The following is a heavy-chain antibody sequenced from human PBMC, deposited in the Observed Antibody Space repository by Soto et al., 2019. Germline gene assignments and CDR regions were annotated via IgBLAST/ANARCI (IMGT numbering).Heavy chain of an antibody. J-gene: IGHJ4*02. Sequence: SETLSLTCTVSGGSVSSGSYYWSWIRQPPGKGLEWIGYIYYSGSTNYNPSLKSRVTISVDTSKNQFSLKLSSVTAADTAVYYCARDNGYYYDSSGFTRHHFDYWGQGTLVTVSS. CDR3: ARDNGYYYDSSGFTRHHFDY. CDR1: GGSVSSGSYY. CDR2: IYYSGST. D-gene: IGHD3-22*01. V-gene: IGHV4-61*01.